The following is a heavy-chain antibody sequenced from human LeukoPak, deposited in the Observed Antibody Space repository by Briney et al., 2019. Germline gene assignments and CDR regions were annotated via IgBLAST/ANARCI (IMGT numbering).Heavy chain of an antibody. V-gene: IGHV3-21*01. CDR1: GFTFSSYS. D-gene: IGHD6-19*01. Sequence: GGSLRLSCAASGFTFSSYSMNWVRQAPGKGLEWVSSISSSSSYIYYADSVKGRFTISRDNAKNSMYLQMNSLRAEDTAVYYCAKDRQPGYSSGWYLRYYYYYMDVWGKGTTVTVSS. CDR3: AKDRQPGYSSGWYLRYYYYYMDV. CDR2: ISSSSSYI. J-gene: IGHJ6*03.